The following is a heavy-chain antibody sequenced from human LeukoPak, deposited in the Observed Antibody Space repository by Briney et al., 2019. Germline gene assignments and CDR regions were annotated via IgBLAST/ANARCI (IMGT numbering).Heavy chain of an antibody. CDR2: INPNSGGT. J-gene: IGHJ6*03. V-gene: IGHV1-2*02. CDR1: GYTFTGYY. D-gene: IGHD2-2*01. CDR3: ARDMDCSSTSCLEYYYYYYMDV. Sequence: GASVKVSCNASGYTFTGYYMHWVRQAPGQGLEWMGWINPNSGGTNYAQKFQGRVTMTRDTSISTAYMELSRLTSYDTPVYYCARDMDCSSTSCLEYYYYYYMDVWGKGTTVTVSS.